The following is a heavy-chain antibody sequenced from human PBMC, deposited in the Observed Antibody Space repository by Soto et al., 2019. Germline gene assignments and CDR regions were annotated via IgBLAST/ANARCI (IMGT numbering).Heavy chain of an antibody. V-gene: IGHV3-74*01. Sequence: EVQLVESGGGLVQPGGSLRLSCEASGFTFSNYWIHWVRQAPGKGLVWLSRIKGDASTTNYADSVMGRFTISRDNAKNTLYLPMNSLRDEDTAVYYCARGGRGYYYMDVWGKGITVTVSS. J-gene: IGHJ6*03. CDR1: GFTFSNYW. CDR3: ARGGRGYYYMDV. CDR2: IKGDASTT.